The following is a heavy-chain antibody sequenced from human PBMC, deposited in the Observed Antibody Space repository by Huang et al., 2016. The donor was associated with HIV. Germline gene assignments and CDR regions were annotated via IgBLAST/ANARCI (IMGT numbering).Heavy chain of an antibody. CDR1: GFTFGHYW. Sequence: MVESGGGLVQPGGSLRLSCSASGFTFGHYWMTWVRQAPGKGRQGLTNIRTDGVGTYYAAAVMGRVTTSRDNARNSVYLQMDNLRVDDTAVYYCGRASAYREYGADFWGQGTLVTVSS. D-gene: IGHD4-17*01. CDR3: GRASAYREYGADF. CDR2: IRTDGVGT. J-gene: IGHJ4*02. V-gene: IGHV3-7*04.